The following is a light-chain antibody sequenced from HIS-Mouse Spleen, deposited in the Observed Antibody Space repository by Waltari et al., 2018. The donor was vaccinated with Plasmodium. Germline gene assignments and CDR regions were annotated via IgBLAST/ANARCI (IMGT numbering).Light chain of an antibody. CDR2: EDS. Sequence: SYELTQPPPASVSPGQTARITCSGDAFPKKYAYWYQQKSGQAPVLVIYEDSKRPSGIPERFSGSSSGTMATLTISGAQVEDEADYYCYSTDSSGNHRVFGGGTKLTVL. V-gene: IGLV3-10*01. J-gene: IGLJ3*02. CDR1: AFPKKY. CDR3: YSTDSSGNHRV.